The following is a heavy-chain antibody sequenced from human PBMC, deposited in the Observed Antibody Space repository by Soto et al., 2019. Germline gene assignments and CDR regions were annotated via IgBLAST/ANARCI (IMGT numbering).Heavy chain of an antibody. V-gene: IGHV4-61*01. J-gene: IGHJ6*02. D-gene: IGHD6-19*01. Sequence: QVQLQESGPGLVKPSETLSLTCTVSGGSVSSGSYYWSWIRQPPGKGLEWIGYIYYSGSTNYNPSLMRRVTISVDTSKNQFSRKPSSVTAADTAVYYCARGIEGWYQGRYYYGMDVWGQGTTVTVSS. CDR3: ARGIEGWYQGRYYYGMDV. CDR2: IYYSGST. CDR1: GGSVSSGSYY.